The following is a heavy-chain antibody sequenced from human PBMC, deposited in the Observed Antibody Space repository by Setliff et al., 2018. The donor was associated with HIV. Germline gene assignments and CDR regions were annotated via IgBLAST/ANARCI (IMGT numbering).Heavy chain of an antibody. J-gene: IGHJ4*02. Sequence: GGSLRPSCAASGFTFISYDMSWVRQAPGKGLVWVSRVNRDGSSQTYADSVKDRFTISRDNAKNTLYLQMSSLRAEDTGVYYCHSGYDTEEQSYFDYWGQGTLVTVSS. CDR3: HSGYDTEEQSYFDY. D-gene: IGHD3-3*01. CDR1: GFTFISYD. V-gene: IGHV3-74*01. CDR2: VNRDGSSQ.